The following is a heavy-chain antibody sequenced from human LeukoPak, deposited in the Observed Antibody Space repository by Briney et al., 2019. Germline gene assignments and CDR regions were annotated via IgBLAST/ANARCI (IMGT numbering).Heavy chain of an antibody. J-gene: IGHJ5*02. CDR3: ARASRGYYDSSGSFAWFDP. V-gene: IGHV4-34*01. Sequence: SETLSLTCAVYGGSFSGYYWSWIRQPPGKGLEWIGEINHSGSTNYNPSLKSRVTTSVDTSKNQFSLKLSSVTAADTAVYYCARASRGYYDSSGSFAWFDPWGQGTLVTVSS. CDR1: GGSFSGYY. D-gene: IGHD3-22*01. CDR2: INHSGST.